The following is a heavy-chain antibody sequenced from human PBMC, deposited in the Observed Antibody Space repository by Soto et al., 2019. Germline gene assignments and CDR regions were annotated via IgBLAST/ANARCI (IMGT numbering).Heavy chain of an antibody. CDR3: ARAGPIVVSSASTIQVRYQWFDP. D-gene: IGHD2-2*01. CDR2: ISAYNGNT. V-gene: IGHV1-18*01. CDR1: GYTFTSYG. Sequence: AVKVSCKACGYTFTSYGISWLRQAPGQGLEWMGWISAYNGNTNYAQKLHGRVTMTTDTSTSKAYMEQRSLRCDATAVDYDARAGPIVVSSASTIQVRYQWFDPRG. J-gene: IGHJ5*02.